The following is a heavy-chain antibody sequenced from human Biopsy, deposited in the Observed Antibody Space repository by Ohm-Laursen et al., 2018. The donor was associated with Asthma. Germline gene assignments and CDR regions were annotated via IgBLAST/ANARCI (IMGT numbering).Heavy chain of an antibody. CDR2: ISYDGSNK. CDR1: GFTFSSYG. D-gene: IGHD3-3*01. Sequence: SLRLSCTASGFTFSSYGMNWVRQAPGKGLEWVAVISYDGSNKYYADSVKGRFTISRDNSKNTLYLQMNSLRAEDTAVYYCASQSRGPDFWSGYYYFDYWGQGTLVTVSS. CDR3: ASQSRGPDFWSGYYYFDY. J-gene: IGHJ4*02. V-gene: IGHV3-30*03.